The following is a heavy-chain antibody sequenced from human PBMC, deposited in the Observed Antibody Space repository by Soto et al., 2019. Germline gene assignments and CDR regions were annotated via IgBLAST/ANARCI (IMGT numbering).Heavy chain of an antibody. J-gene: IGHJ6*02. D-gene: IGHD2-2*01. Sequence: GGSLRLSCAASGFTFSTYAMSWVRQAPGKGLEWVSAISGSGGSTYYADSVKGRFTISRDNSKNTLFLQMNSLRAEDTAVYYCATRRDASYYYYGMDVWGQGTTVTVSS. CDR2: ISGSGGST. V-gene: IGHV3-23*01. CDR1: GFTFSTYA. CDR3: ATRRDASYYYYGMDV.